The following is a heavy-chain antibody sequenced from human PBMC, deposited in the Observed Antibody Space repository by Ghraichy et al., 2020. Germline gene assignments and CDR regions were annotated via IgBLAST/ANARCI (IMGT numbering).Heavy chain of an antibody. CDR1: GFTFSSYA. CDR3: ARDQGAGPYYYGMDV. Sequence: SLNISCAASGFTFSSYAMHWVRQAPGKGLEWVAVISYDGSNKYYADSVKGRFTISRDNSKNTLYLQMNSLRAEDTAVYYCARDQGAGPYYYGMDVWGQGTTVTVSS. D-gene: IGHD6-19*01. V-gene: IGHV3-30-3*01. J-gene: IGHJ6*02. CDR2: ISYDGSNK.